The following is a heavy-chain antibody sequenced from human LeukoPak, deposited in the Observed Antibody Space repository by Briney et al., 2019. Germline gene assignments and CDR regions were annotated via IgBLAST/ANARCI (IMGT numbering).Heavy chain of an antibody. CDR2: INPNSGGT. J-gene: IGHJ4*02. CDR3: ARVSNYYYDSSGYYYSRFDY. V-gene: IGHV1-2*02. D-gene: IGHD3-22*01. Sequence: ASVKVSCKASGYTFTGYYMHWVRQAPGQGLEWMGWINPNSGGTNYAQKFQGRVTMTRDTSISTAYMGLSRLRSDDTAVYYCARVSNYYYDSSGYYYSRFDYWGQGTLVTVSS. CDR1: GYTFTGYY.